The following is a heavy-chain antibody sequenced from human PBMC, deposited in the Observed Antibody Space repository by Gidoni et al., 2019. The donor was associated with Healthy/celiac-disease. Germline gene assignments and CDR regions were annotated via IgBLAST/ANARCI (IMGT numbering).Heavy chain of an antibody. D-gene: IGHD5-18*01. CDR3: ARPRVDTAFYYYYGMDV. V-gene: IGHV1-69*01. Sequence: QVQLVQSGAEVKKPGSSVKVSCKASGGTFSSYAISWVGQAPGQGLEWMGGIIPIFGTANYAQKFQGRVTITADESTSTAYMELSSLRSEDTAVYYCARPRVDTAFYYYYGMDVWGQGTTVTVSS. CDR2: IIPIFGTA. CDR1: GGTFSSYA. J-gene: IGHJ6*02.